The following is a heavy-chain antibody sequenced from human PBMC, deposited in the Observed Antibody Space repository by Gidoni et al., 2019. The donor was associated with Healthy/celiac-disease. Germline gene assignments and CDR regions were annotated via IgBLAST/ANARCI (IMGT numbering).Heavy chain of an antibody. D-gene: IGHD6-13*01. Sequence: EVQLLESGGGLVQPGGSLRLSCEASGFTVSSYAMSWVRQAPGKGLEWVSAISGSGGSTYYADSVKGRFTISRDNSKNTLYLQMNSLRAEDTAVYYCAKEKSAGRTRNGIDVWGQGTTVTVSS. V-gene: IGHV3-23*01. J-gene: IGHJ6*02. CDR2: ISGSGGST. CDR3: AKEKSAGRTRNGIDV. CDR1: GFTVSSYA.